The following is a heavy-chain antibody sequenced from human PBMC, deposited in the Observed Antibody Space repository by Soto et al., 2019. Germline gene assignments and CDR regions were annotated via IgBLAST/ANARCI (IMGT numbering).Heavy chain of an antibody. Sequence: EVQLVESGGVVVQPGGSLRLSCAASGFTFDDYTMHWVRQAPGKGLDWVSLISLDGGSTYYADSVKGRFPISRDNSKNSLYLQMNSLRTEDTALYYCAKVSGYDILTGPLDYWGQGTLVTVAS. CDR3: AKVSGYDILTGPLDY. CDR2: ISLDGGST. V-gene: IGHV3-43*01. J-gene: IGHJ4*02. D-gene: IGHD3-9*01. CDR1: GFTFDDYT.